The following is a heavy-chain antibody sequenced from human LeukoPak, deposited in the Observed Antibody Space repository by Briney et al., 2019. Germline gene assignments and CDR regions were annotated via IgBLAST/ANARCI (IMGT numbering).Heavy chain of an antibody. CDR1: GGSFSGYY. CDR2: INHSGST. J-gene: IGHJ4*02. V-gene: IGHV4-34*01. Sequence: KPSEALSLTCAVYGGSFSGYYWSWIRQPPGKGVEWIGEINHSGSTNYNPSLKSRVTISVDTSKNQFSLKLSSVTAADTAVYYCARGEGSLAYFDYWGQGTLVTVSS. CDR3: ARGEGSLAYFDY. D-gene: IGHD6-13*01.